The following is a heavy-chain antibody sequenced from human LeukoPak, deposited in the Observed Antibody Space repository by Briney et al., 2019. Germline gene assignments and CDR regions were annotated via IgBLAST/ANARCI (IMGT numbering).Heavy chain of an antibody. CDR3: ARDSCGSFLD. J-gene: IGHJ4*02. Sequence: GASVKVSCTASGYTFTTYRLDWVRQAPGQSLEWMGFINPSDGSTYYVQRFQGRVAMTSDTSTSTVYMELSGLRSEDTALYFCARDSCGSFLDWGQGTLVTVSS. CDR2: INPSDGST. D-gene: IGHD3-10*01. CDR1: GYTFTTYR. V-gene: IGHV1-46*01.